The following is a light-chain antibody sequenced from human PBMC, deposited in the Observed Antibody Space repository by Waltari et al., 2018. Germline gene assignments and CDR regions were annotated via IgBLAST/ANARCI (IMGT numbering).Light chain of an antibody. CDR1: SSDVGGDNC. Sequence: QSALTQPRSVSGSPGQSVTISCTGTSSDVGGDNCVSWYQQYAGQVPKLLIYDVTGRPSGVPHRFSGSKSGNMASLTISGLQADDEADYYCCSYAGSHTVLFGGGTKVTVL. J-gene: IGLJ2*01. CDR2: DVT. CDR3: CSYAGSHTVL. V-gene: IGLV2-11*01.